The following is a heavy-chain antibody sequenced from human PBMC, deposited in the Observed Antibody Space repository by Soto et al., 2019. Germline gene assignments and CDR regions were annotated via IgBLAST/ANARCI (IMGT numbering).Heavy chain of an antibody. CDR3: ARGRRLPARYYFDY. V-gene: IGHV4-59*08. Sequence: QVQLQESGPGLVKPSETLSLTCTVSGGSISSYYWSWIRQPPGKGLEWIGYIYYSGSTNYNPSLKSRVTISVDTSKNQFSLKLSSVTAADTAVYYCARGRRLPARYYFDYWGQGTLVTVSS. J-gene: IGHJ4*02. CDR2: IYYSGST. D-gene: IGHD3-10*01. CDR1: GGSISSYY.